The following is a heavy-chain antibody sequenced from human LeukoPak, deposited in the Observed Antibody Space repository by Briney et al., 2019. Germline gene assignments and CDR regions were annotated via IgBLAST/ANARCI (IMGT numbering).Heavy chain of an antibody. Sequence: ASVKVSCKASGYTFTGYYMHWVRQAPGQGLEWMGWINPNSGDTNYAQKFQGRVTMTRDTSISTAYMELSRLRSDDTAVYYCARGFGKYYFDYWGQGTLVTVSS. V-gene: IGHV1-2*02. CDR1: GYTFTGYY. D-gene: IGHD3-10*01. CDR2: INPNSGDT. J-gene: IGHJ4*02. CDR3: ARGFGKYYFDY.